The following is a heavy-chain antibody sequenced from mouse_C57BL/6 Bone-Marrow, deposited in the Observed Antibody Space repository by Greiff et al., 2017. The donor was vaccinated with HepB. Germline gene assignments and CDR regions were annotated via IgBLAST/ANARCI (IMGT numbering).Heavy chain of an antibody. Sequence: QVHVKQSGPELVKPGASVKISCKASGYAFSSSWMNWVKQRPGKGLEWIGRIYPGDGDTNYNGKFKGKATLTADKSSSTAYMQLSSLTSDDSAVYFCARAPLYSNYPAWFAYWGQGTLVTVSA. D-gene: IGHD2-5*01. V-gene: IGHV1-82*01. CDR1: GYAFSSSW. CDR3: ARAPLYSNYPAWFAY. CDR2: IYPGDGDT. J-gene: IGHJ3*01.